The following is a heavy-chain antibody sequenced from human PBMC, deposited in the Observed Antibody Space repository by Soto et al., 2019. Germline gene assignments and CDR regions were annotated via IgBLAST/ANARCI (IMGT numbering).Heavy chain of an antibody. CDR3: ARAWDTAMVMVDY. CDR2: IYYSGST. D-gene: IGHD5-18*01. Sequence: QVQLQESGPGLVKPSQTLSLTCTVSGGSISSGDYYWSWIRQPPGKGLEWIGYIYYSGSTYYNPSLKSRVTISVDTSKNQFSLKLRSVTAADTAVYYCARAWDTAMVMVDYWGQGTLVTVSS. J-gene: IGHJ4*02. V-gene: IGHV4-30-4*01. CDR1: GGSISSGDYY.